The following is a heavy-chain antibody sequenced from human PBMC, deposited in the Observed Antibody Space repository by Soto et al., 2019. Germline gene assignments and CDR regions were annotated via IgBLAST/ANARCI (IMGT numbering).Heavy chain of an antibody. CDR2: INHLETT. CDR1: GASITFGGYS. Sequence: SETLSLTCTVSGASITFGGYSWSWIRQTPGKGLEWIGYINHLETTFYNPSFESRLTLSIDRAKSQFSLKLHSMSAADRAVYFCARGGGSDSFDYWGQGILVTVSS. J-gene: IGHJ4*02. V-gene: IGHV4-30-2*01. D-gene: IGHD1-26*01. CDR3: ARGGGSDSFDY.